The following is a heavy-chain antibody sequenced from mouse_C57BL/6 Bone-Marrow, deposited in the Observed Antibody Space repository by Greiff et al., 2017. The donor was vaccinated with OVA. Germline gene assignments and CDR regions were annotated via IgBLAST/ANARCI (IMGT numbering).Heavy chain of an antibody. CDR1: GYTFTDYY. D-gene: IGHD1-1*01. V-gene: IGHV1-77*01. CDR2: IDPGSGST. J-gene: IGHJ2*01. CDR3: ARGNYYGSSHFDY. Sequence: VKLQESGAELVKPGASVKMSCKASGYTFTDYYIHWVKQRPGQGLEWIGKIDPGSGSTYYNEKFKGKATLTADTSSSTAYMQLSSLTSEDSAVYSCARGNYYGSSHFDYWGQGTTLTVSS.